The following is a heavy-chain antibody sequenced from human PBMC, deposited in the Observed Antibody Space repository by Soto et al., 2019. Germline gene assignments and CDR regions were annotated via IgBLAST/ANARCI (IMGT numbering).Heavy chain of an antibody. V-gene: IGHV3-30*18. CDR1: GFTFSSYG. CDR3: AKGAYRGSYLDY. D-gene: IGHD1-26*01. CDR2: ISYDGSNK. Sequence: QVQLVESGGGVVQPGRSLRLSCAASGFTFSSYGMHWVRQAPGKGLEWVTIISYDGSNKYYAYSVKGRFTISRYNSKNTLYLQMNSLRAEDTAEYDCAKGAYRGSYLDYLRQGTLVSVSS. J-gene: IGHJ4*02.